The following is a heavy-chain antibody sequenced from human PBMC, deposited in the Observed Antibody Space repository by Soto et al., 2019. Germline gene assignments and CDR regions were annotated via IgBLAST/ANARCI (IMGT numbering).Heavy chain of an antibody. J-gene: IGHJ4*02. CDR2: IRSKTYGGTT. Sequence: LRLSCTASGFTFGDYAMSWFRQAPGKGLEWVGFIRSKTYGGTTEYAASVKGRFTISRDDSKSIAYLQMNSLKTEDTAVYYCAREANYYDSSGHYLLTYFDYWGQGTLVTVSS. CDR3: AREANYYDSSGHYLLTYFDY. V-gene: IGHV3-49*03. CDR1: GFTFGDYA. D-gene: IGHD3-22*01.